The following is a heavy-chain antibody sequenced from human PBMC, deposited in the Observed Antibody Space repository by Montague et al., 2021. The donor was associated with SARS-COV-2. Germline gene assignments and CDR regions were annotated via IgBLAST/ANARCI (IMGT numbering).Heavy chain of an antibody. D-gene: IGHD1-20*01. CDR3: ARRVTGTTVHYYYYGMDV. CDR2: IYYSGST. V-gene: IGHV4-59*05. CDR1: GGSISSYY. Sequence: ETLSLTCTVSGGSISSYYWSWIRQPPGKGLEWIGSIYYSGSTYYNPSLKSRVTISVDTSKNQFSLKLSSVTAADTAVYYCARRVTGTTVHYYYYGMDVWGQGTTVTVSS. J-gene: IGHJ6*02.